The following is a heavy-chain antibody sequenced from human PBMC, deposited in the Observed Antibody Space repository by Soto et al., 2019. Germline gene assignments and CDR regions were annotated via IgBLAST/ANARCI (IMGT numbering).Heavy chain of an antibody. V-gene: IGHV1-69*02. CDR1: GGTFSSYT. CDR2: ILPILGIA. CDR3: VTGSGRGFFDY. Sequence: QVQLVQSGAEVKKPGSSVKVSCKASGGTFSSYTISWVRQAPGQGLEWMGRILPILGIANYAQKFQGRVTVTADQSTSTAYMELSSLTSEDAAVYYCVTGSGRGFFDYWGQGTLVNASS. D-gene: IGHD3-10*01. J-gene: IGHJ4*02.